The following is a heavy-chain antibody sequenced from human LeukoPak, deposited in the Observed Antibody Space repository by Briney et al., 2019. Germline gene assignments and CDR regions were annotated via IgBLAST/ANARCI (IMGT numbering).Heavy chain of an antibody. Sequence: PGGSLRLSCAASGFTFNSYGMSWVRQAPGKGLEWVSAISGSGGSKYYADSVKGRFTISRDNSKNTLYLQINSLRAEATSVYYLSRESSSVSYPGFVYCGEGTLFSVSS. J-gene: IGHJ4*02. CDR2: ISGSGGSK. D-gene: IGHD2-15*01. CDR3: SRESSSVSYPGFVY. CDR1: GFTFNSYG. V-gene: IGHV3-23*01.